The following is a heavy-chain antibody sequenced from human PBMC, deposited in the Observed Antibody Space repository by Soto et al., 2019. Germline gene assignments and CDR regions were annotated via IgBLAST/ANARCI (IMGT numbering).Heavy chain of an antibody. D-gene: IGHD6-13*01. CDR3: ARGSSNWAYYFDF. J-gene: IGHJ4*02. CDR1: GFTFSSYS. CDR2: ITSRGTTV. Sequence: EVHLVESGGGLVQPGGSLRLSCAASGFTFSSYSLNWVRQAPGKGLEWVSYITSRGTTVYYADSVRGRFTISRDNAKNSLYLQMNSLRDDDAAGYYCARGSSNWAYYFDFWGQGTLVTVSS. V-gene: IGHV3-48*02.